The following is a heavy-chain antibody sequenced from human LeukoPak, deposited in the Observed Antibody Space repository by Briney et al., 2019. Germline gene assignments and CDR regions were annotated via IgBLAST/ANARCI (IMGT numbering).Heavy chain of an antibody. V-gene: IGHV3-74*01. CDR1: RFTFDEYG. Sequence: GGSLRLSCAASRFTFDEYGMSWVRQTAGKGLVWVSRINSDGSSTSYADSVKGRFTISRDNAKNTLYLQMNSLRAEDTAVYYCARRSAAKDAFDIWGQGTMVTVSS. J-gene: IGHJ3*02. CDR2: INSDGSST. D-gene: IGHD6-25*01. CDR3: ARRSAAKDAFDI.